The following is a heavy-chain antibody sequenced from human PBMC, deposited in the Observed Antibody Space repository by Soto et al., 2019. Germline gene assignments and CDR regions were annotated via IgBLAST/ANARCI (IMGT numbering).Heavy chain of an antibody. CDR3: ARVSKYCSGASCYVDS. D-gene: IGHD2-15*01. CDR2: ISSSSSFT. V-gene: IGHV3-11*06. CDR1: GFTFSEYY. Sequence: PGGSLRLSCGASGFTFSEYYMRWIRHAPGKGLEWVSYISSSSSFTNDADSVKGRFAISRDNAKNSLYLQMNSLRAEDTAVYYCARVSKYCSGASCYVDSWGQGTLVTVSS. J-gene: IGHJ4*02.